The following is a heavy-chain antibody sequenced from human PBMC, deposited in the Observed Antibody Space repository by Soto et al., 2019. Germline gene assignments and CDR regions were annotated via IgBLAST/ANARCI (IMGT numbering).Heavy chain of an antibody. Sequence: PGESLKISCKGSGYSFTSYWIGWVRQMPGKGLEWMGIIYPGDSDTRYSPSFQGQVTISADKSISTAYLQWSSLKASDTAMYYCASSVEQQRTYYYYGMDVWGQGTTVTAP. D-gene: IGHD6-13*01. CDR1: GYSFTSYW. J-gene: IGHJ6*02. V-gene: IGHV5-51*01. CDR3: ASSVEQQRTYYYYGMDV. CDR2: IYPGDSDT.